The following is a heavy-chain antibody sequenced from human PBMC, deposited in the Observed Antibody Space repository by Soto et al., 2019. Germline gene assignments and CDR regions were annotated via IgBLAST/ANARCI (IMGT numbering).Heavy chain of an antibody. CDR2: IKSKTDGGTT. J-gene: IGHJ4*02. CDR3: TMSGYYYDFDY. Sequence: EVQLVESGGGLVKPGGSLRLSCAASGFTFSNAWMSWVRQAPGKGLEWVGRIKSKTDGGTTDYAAPVKGRFTISRDDSTNTLYLQMNSLKTEDTAVYYCTMSGYYYDFDYWGQGTLVTVSS. V-gene: IGHV3-15*01. CDR1: GFTFSNAW. D-gene: IGHD3-22*01.